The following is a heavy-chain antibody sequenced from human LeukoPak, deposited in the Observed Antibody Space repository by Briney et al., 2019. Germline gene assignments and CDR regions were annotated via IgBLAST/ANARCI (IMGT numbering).Heavy chain of an antibody. D-gene: IGHD3-10*01. CDR3: ARDYGSGSYPPGDFDY. J-gene: IGHJ4*02. CDR2: MNPNSGNT. V-gene: IGHV1-8*01. Sequence: GASVKVSCKASGYTFTSYDINWVRQATGQELEWMGWMNPNSGNTGYAQKFQGRVTMTRNTSISTAYMELSSLRSEDTAVYYCARDYGSGSYPPGDFDYWGQGTLVTVSS. CDR1: GYTFTSYD.